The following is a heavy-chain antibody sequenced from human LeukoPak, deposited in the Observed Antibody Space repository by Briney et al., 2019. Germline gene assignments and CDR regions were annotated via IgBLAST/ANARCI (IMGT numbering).Heavy chain of an antibody. CDR3: AKGRSSSGYDYVDY. V-gene: IGHV3-23*01. J-gene: IGHJ4*02. D-gene: IGHD3-22*01. Sequence: QTGGSLRLSCAASGFTFSSYAMCWVRQAPGKGLEWVSVISGSGGSTHYADSVKGRFTISRDNSKNTLYVQMSSLRAEDTAVYYCAKGRSSSGYDYVDYWGQGTLVTVSS. CDR2: ISGSGGST. CDR1: GFTFSSYA.